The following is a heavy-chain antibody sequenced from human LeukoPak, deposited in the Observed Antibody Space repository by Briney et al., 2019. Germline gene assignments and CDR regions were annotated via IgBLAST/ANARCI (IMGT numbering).Heavy chain of an antibody. CDR1: GFTFNVYA. CDR3: TKDMISGNGEYDAFDI. V-gene: IGHV3-23*01. Sequence: GGSLRLSCAASGFTFNVYAMTWVRQAPGKGLEWVSTIGNGLYYTDSVKGRFTIPRDDSKSTLYLQMNSLRAEDTAIYYCTKDMISGNGEYDAFDIWGQGTIVTVSS. CDR2: IGNGL. J-gene: IGHJ3*02. D-gene: IGHD3-22*01.